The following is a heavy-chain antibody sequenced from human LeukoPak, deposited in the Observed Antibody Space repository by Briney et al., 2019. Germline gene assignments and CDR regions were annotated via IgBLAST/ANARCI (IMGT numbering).Heavy chain of an antibody. Sequence: GGSLRLSCAASGFTFSSYAMSWVRQAPGKGLEWVSAISGSGGSTYYADSVKGRFTISRDNSKNTLYLQMNSLRAEDTAVYYCAKDPAYYDILTGPPNVWGQGTTVTVSS. CDR3: AKDPAYYDILTGPPNV. V-gene: IGHV3-23*01. CDR1: GFTFSSYA. J-gene: IGHJ6*02. CDR2: ISGSGGST. D-gene: IGHD3-9*01.